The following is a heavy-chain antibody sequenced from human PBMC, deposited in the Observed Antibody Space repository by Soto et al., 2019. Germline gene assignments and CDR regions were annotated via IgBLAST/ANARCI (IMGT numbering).Heavy chain of an antibody. J-gene: IGHJ4*02. Sequence: GGSLRLSCAASGFTFGSYGMHRVRQAPGKGLEWVAVIWYDGSNKYYADSVKGRFTISRDNSKNTLYLQMNSLRAEDTAVYYCARDPTVTTPGYWGQGTLVTVSS. D-gene: IGHD4-4*01. V-gene: IGHV3-33*01. CDR2: IWYDGSNK. CDR3: ARDPTVTTPGY. CDR1: GFTFGSYG.